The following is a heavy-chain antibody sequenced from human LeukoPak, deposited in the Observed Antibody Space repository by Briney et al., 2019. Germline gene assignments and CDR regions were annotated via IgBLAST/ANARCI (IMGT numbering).Heavy chain of an antibody. CDR3: AKSDWQWLVIDY. CDR1: GYTFTSYA. D-gene: IGHD6-19*01. Sequence: ASVKVSCKASGYTFTSYAMHWVRQAPGQRLEWMGWINAGNGNTKYSQKFQGRVTITRDTSASTAYMELSSLRSEDTAVYYCAKSDWQWLVIDYWGHGTLVTVSS. V-gene: IGHV1-3*01. CDR2: INAGNGNT. J-gene: IGHJ4*01.